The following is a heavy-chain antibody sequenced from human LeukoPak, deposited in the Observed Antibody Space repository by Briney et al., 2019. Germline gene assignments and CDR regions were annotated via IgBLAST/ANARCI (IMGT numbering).Heavy chain of an antibody. Sequence: GGSLRLSCAASGFTFSSYAMSWVRQAPGKGLGWVSAISGSGGSTYYADSVKGRFTISRDNSKNTLYLQMNSLRAEDTAVYYCARFFPAYSSGSYFDYWGQGTLVTVSS. J-gene: IGHJ4*02. CDR3: ARFFPAYSSGSYFDY. CDR2: ISGSGGST. CDR1: GFTFSSYA. V-gene: IGHV3-23*01. D-gene: IGHD6-19*01.